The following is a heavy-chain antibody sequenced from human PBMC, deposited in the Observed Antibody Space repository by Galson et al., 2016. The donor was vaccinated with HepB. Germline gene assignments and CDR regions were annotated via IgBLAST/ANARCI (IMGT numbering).Heavy chain of an antibody. V-gene: IGHV6-1*01. Sequence: CAISGDSVSSDRASWNWIRRTPSRGLEWLGKTEYRAKWLREYAPSVKGRITINPDTAKNQFSLQLTSVTPEDTAVYYCARDAYVAATGVDGFDYWGQGILGTVSS. J-gene: IGHJ4*02. CDR1: GDSVSSDRAS. CDR2: TEYRAKWLR. CDR3: ARDAYVAATGVDGFDY. D-gene: IGHD6-19*01.